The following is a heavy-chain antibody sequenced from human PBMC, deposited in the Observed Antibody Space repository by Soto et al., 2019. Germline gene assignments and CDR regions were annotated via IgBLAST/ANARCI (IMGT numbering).Heavy chain of an antibody. D-gene: IGHD3-3*01. CDR3: AREMIDFWSGYFAPLGLYYYGMDV. Sequence: GSLRLSCAASGFTFSSYSMNWVRQAPGKGLEWVSYISSSSSTIYYADSVKGRFTISRDNAKNSLYLQMNSLRDEDTAVYYCAREMIDFWSGYFAPLGLYYYGMDVWGQGTTVTVSS. CDR1: GFTFSSYS. J-gene: IGHJ6*02. CDR2: ISSSSSTI. V-gene: IGHV3-48*02.